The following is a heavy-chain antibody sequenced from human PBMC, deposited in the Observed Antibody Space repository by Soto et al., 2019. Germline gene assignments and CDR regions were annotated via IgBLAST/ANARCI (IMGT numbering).Heavy chain of an antibody. CDR2: ISAYNGNT. Sequence: ASVKVSCKASGYTFTSYGSSWVRQATGQGLEWMGWISAYNGNTNYAQKLQGRVTMTTDTSTSTAYMELRSLRSDDTAVYYCARDRIGYCSGGSCWGGDAFDIWGQGTMVTVSS. V-gene: IGHV1-18*01. D-gene: IGHD2-15*01. CDR3: ARDRIGYCSGGSCWGGDAFDI. J-gene: IGHJ3*02. CDR1: GYTFTSYG.